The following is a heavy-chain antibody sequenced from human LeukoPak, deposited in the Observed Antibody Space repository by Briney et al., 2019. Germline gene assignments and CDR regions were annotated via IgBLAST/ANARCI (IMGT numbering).Heavy chain of an antibody. CDR3: ARDGPDDSIDY. Sequence: GRSLRLSCAASGFTFSSYAMHWVRQAPGKGLEWVAVISYDGSNKYYADFVKGRFTISRDNSKNTLYLQMNSLRAEDTAVYYCARDGPDDSIDYWGQGTLVTVSS. CDR1: GFTFSSYA. V-gene: IGHV3-30-3*01. D-gene: IGHD3-22*01. J-gene: IGHJ4*02. CDR2: ISYDGSNK.